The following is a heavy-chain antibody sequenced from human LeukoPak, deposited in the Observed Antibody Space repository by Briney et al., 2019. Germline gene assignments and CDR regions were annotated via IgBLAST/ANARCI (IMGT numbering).Heavy chain of an antibody. D-gene: IGHD3-22*01. CDR2: ISSSSSTI. CDR1: GFTFSSYS. CDR3: ARDPYDSSGYYGY. Sequence: GGSLRLSCAASGFTFSSYSMNWVRQAPGKGLEGVSYISSSSSTIYYADSVKGRFTISRDNAKNSLYLQMNSLRAEDTAVYYCARDPYDSSGYYGYWGQGTLVTVSS. V-gene: IGHV3-48*01. J-gene: IGHJ4*02.